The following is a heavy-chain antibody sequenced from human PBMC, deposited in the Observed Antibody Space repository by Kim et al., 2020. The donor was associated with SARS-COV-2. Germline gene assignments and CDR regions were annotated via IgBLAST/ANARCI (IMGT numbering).Heavy chain of an antibody. V-gene: IGHV3-11*06. CDR3: ARDIFPRYSGYGTGMDV. Sequence: VKGRLTISRDNAKNSLYLQMNSLRAEDTAVYYCARDIFPRYSGYGTGMDVWGQGTTVTVSS. J-gene: IGHJ6*02. D-gene: IGHD5-12*01.